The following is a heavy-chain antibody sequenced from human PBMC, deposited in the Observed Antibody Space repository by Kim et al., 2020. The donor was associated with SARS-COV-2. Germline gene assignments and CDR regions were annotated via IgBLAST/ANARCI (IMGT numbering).Heavy chain of an antibody. CDR2: IYTSGST. CDR1: GGSISSYY. V-gene: IGHV4-4*07. J-gene: IGHJ4*02. Sequence: SETLSLTCTVSGGSISSYYWSWIRQPAGKGLEWIGRIYTSGSTNYNPSLKSRVTMSVDTSKNQFSLKLSSVTAADTAVYYCAREDIVVVPAAVYFDYWGQGTLVTVSS. CDR3: AREDIVVVPAAVYFDY. D-gene: IGHD2-2*01.